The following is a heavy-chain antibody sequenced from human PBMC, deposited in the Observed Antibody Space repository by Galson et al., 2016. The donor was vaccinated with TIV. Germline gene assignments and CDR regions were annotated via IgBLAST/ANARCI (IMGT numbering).Heavy chain of an antibody. J-gene: IGHJ6*03. CDR2: INWNGVST. D-gene: IGHD5-18*01. CDR3: ARDGVVDASMDYYYHYYLDV. CDR1: GFTFDDYA. V-gene: IGHV3-20*04. Sequence: SLRLSCAASGFTFDDYAMTWVRQVPGKGLEWVSGINWNGVSTYYAESVKGRFTISRDNAKNTLYLQMNSLRAEDTALYYCARDGVVDASMDYYYHYYLDVWGKGTTVTVSS.